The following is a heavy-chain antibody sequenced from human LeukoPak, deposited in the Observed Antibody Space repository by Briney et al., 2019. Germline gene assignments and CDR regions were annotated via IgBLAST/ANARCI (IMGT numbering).Heavy chain of an antibody. CDR3: ARVGGSWYYDVDY. D-gene: IGHD6-13*01. CDR2: INHSGST. Sequence: PSETLSLTCAVYGGSFSGYYWSWIRQPPGKGLEWIGEINHSGSTNYNPSLKSRVTISVDTSKNQFSLKLSSVTAADTAVYYRARVGGSWYYDVDYWGQGTLVTVSS. V-gene: IGHV4-34*01. CDR1: GGSFSGYY. J-gene: IGHJ4*02.